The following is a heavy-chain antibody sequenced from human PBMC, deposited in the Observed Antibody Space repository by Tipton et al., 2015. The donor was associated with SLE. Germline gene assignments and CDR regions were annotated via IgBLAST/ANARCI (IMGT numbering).Heavy chain of an antibody. D-gene: IGHD3-22*01. CDR1: GFTFSDYY. V-gene: IGHV3-11*06. J-gene: IGHJ3*02. CDR3: ARGLDYYDSSRDGFDI. Sequence: GSLRLSCAASGFTFSDYYMNWIRQAPGKGLEWVSYIRSSSSYTSYADSVKGRFTISRDNAKNSLYLQMNSLRAEDTAVYYCARGLDYYDSSRDGFDIWGQGTMVTVFS. CDR2: IRSSSSYT.